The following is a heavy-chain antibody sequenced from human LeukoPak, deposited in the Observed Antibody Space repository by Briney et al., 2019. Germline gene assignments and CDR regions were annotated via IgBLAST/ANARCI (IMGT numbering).Heavy chain of an antibody. CDR3: ARDFFDFYVGIAVAGSYYYYGMDV. Sequence: PGGSLRLSCAASGFTFDDYAMHWVRQAPGKGLEWVSGISWNSGSIGYADSVKGRFTISRDNAKNSLYLQMNSLRAEDTAVYYCARDFFDFYVGIAVAGSYYYYGMDVWGQGTTVTVSS. CDR2: ISWNSGSI. V-gene: IGHV3-9*01. D-gene: IGHD6-19*01. J-gene: IGHJ6*02. CDR1: GFTFDDYA.